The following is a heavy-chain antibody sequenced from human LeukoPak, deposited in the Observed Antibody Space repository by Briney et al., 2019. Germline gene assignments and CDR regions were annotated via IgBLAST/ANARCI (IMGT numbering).Heavy chain of an antibody. CDR1: GFTFSNYA. CDR3: AKTYGTSRPFYDY. D-gene: IGHD4-17*01. V-gene: IGHV3-23*01. CDR2: ISGDGIYT. Sequence: GGSLRLSCAASGFTFSNYAMTWVRQAPGKGLQWVSAISGDGIYTYYLDSVKGRFTTSRDNSKNTLFLQMNSLRADDTAVYYCAKTYGTSRPFYDYWGQGIVVTVSS. J-gene: IGHJ4*02.